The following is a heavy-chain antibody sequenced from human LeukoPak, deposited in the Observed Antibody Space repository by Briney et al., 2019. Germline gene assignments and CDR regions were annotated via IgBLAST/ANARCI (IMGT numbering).Heavy chain of an antibody. Sequence: SETLSLTCTVSGGSISSSSYYWGWIRQPPGKGLEWIGSIYYSGSTYYNPSLKSRVTISVDTSKNQFSLKLSSVTAADTAVYYCARESSSTSSGVYYYYYMDVWGKGTTVTVSS. CDR3: ARESSSTSSGVYYYYYMDV. V-gene: IGHV4-39*07. CDR1: GGSISSSSYY. CDR2: IYYSGST. J-gene: IGHJ6*03. D-gene: IGHD2-2*01.